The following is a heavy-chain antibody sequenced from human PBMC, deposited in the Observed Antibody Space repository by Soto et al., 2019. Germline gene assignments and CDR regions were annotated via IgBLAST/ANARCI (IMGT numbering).Heavy chain of an antibody. CDR2: ISAYNGNT. D-gene: IGHD3-10*01. V-gene: IGHV1-18*01. CDR3: ARVLLWFGEPMGSTAGMDV. Sequence: GASVKVSCKASGYTFTSYGISWVRQAPGQGLEWMGWISAYNGNTNYAQKLQGRVTMTTDTSTSTAYMELRSLRSDDTAVYYCARVLLWFGEPMGSTAGMDVWGQGTTVTVSS. J-gene: IGHJ6*02. CDR1: GYTFTSYG.